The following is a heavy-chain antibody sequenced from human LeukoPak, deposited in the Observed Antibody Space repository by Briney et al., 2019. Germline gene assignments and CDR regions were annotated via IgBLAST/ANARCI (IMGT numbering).Heavy chain of an antibody. Sequence: SETLSLTCTVSGGSISSGGYYWRWIRQHPGKGLEWIGYIFYSGNTYYNPSLKSRVTISVDTSKNQFSLNLSSVTAADTAVYYCARVYYGSGSYRNFDYWGQGTLVTVSS. V-gene: IGHV4-31*03. J-gene: IGHJ4*02. CDR2: IFYSGNT. CDR1: GGSISSGGYY. D-gene: IGHD3-10*01. CDR3: ARVYYGSGSYRNFDY.